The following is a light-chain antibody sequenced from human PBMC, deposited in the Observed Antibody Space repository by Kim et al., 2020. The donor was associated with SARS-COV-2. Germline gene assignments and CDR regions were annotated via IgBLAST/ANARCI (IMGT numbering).Light chain of an antibody. CDR1: NIGSKS. CDR3: QVWDSSSDHRV. CDR2: YDR. J-gene: IGLJ3*02. Sequence: SYELTQPPSVSVAPGQTARITCGGNNIGSKSVHWYQQKPGQAPVLVIHYDRDRPSGIPERFSGSNSGNTATLTISRVEDGDEADYYCQVWDSSSDHRVFGGGTQLTVL. V-gene: IGLV3-21*04.